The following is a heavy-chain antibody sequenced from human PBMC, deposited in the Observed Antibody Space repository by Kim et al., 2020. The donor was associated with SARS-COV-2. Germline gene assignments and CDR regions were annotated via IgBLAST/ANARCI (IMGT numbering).Heavy chain of an antibody. CDR1: GFDFINFG. J-gene: IGHJ4*02. CDR2: IWYDGSNK. CDR3: ARVGHWGYSAFDIDF. D-gene: IGHD5-12*01. Sequence: GGSLRLSCTASGFDFINFGLHWVRQAPGKGLEWVAIIWYDGSNKLYADSVKGRFTISKDNSRNTLYLQMNSLRAEDTAIYYCARVGHWGYSAFDIDFWGQGTLVTVSS. V-gene: IGHV3-33*01.